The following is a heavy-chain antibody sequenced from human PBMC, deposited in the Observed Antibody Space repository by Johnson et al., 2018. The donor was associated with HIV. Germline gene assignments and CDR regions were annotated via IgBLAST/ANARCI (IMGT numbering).Heavy chain of an antibody. CDR3: AREMYNWNDRSDAFDI. J-gene: IGHJ3*02. CDR1: GFTFSSYA. CDR2: ISYDGSNK. V-gene: IGHV3-30*04. D-gene: IGHD1-20*01. Sequence: QVQLVESGGGVVQPGRSLRLSCAASGFTFSSYAMHWVRQAPGKGLEWVAVISYDGSNKYYADSVKGRFTISRDNSKNTLYLQMNSLRAEDNAVYYCAREMYNWNDRSDAFDIWGQGTMVTVSS.